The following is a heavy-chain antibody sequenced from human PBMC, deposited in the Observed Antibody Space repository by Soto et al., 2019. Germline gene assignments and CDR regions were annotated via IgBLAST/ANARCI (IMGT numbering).Heavy chain of an antibody. CDR1: GGTFSSYA. Sequence: QVQLVQCGAEVKKPGSSVKVSCKASGGTFSSYAISWVRQAPGQGLEWMGGIIPIFGTANYAQKFQGRVTITADESTSTAYMELSSLRSEDTAVYYCARGLVAYCGGDCSYYFDYWGQGTLVTVSS. J-gene: IGHJ4*02. CDR3: ARGLVAYCGGDCSYYFDY. D-gene: IGHD2-21*02. V-gene: IGHV1-69*12. CDR2: IIPIFGTA.